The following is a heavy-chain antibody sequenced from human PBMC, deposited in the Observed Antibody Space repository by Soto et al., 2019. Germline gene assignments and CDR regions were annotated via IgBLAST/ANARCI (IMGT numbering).Heavy chain of an antibody. D-gene: IGHD3-10*01. CDR3: AKAGGGLWFGELLLVDY. Sequence: EVPLLESGGGLVQPGGSLRLSCAASGFTFSSYAMSWVRQAPGKGLEWVSAISGSGGSTYYADSVKGRFTISRDNSKITLYLQMNILRAEDTAVYYCAKAGGGLWFGELLLVDYWGQGTLVTVSS. CDR2: ISGSGGST. CDR1: GFTFSSYA. V-gene: IGHV3-23*01. J-gene: IGHJ4*02.